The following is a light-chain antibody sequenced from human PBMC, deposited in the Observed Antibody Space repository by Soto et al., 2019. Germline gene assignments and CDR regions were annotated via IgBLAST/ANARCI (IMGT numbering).Light chain of an antibody. CDR2: AAS. CDR1: QSISSY. J-gene: IGKJ3*01. Sequence: DIQMTQSPSSLSASVGDRVTITCRASQSISSYLNWYQQKPGKAPKLLIYAASRLQSGVPSRFGGRGSGADFALTSSSLQPEDFATYYCQQSYSTPFTFGPGTKVDIK. CDR3: QQSYSTPFT. V-gene: IGKV1-39*01.